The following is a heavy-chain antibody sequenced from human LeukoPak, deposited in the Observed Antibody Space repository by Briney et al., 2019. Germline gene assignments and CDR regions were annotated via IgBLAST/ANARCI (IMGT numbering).Heavy chain of an antibody. CDR2: IYYSGST. D-gene: IGHD1-26*01. CDR1: GGSISSGGYY. V-gene: IGHV4-31*03. CDR3: ARDNGGSYYY. Sequence: TLSLTCTVSGGSISSGGYYWSWIRQHPGKGLEWIGYIYYSGSTYYNPSLKSRVTISVDTSKNQFSLRLSSVTAADTAVYYCARDNGGSYYYWGQGTLVTVSS. J-gene: IGHJ4*02.